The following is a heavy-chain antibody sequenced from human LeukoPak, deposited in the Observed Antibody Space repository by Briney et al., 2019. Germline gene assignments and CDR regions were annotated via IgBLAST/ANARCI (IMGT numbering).Heavy chain of an antibody. V-gene: IGHV3-30*04. CDR3: ARCHGGPTVLYDAFDI. Sequence: GGSLRLSCAASGFTFSSYPVHWVRQAPGKGLEWVAVISYDGGNKYYADSVKGRFTISRDNSKNTLYLQMNSLRAEDTAVYYRARCHGGPTVLYDAFDIWGQGTMVTVSS. D-gene: IGHD1-26*01. J-gene: IGHJ3*02. CDR2: ISYDGGNK. CDR1: GFTFSSYP.